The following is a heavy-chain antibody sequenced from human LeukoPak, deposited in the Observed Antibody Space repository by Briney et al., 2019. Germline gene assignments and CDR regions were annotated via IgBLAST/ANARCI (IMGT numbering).Heavy chain of an antibody. J-gene: IGHJ4*02. CDR1: GGSISSSSYY. CDR3: ARSRSGYYLFDY. V-gene: IGHV4-39*07. CDR2: TYYSGST. D-gene: IGHD3-22*01. Sequence: PSETLSLTCTVSGGSISSSSYYWGWIRQPPGKGLEWIGSTYYSGSTYYNPSLKSRVTISVDTSKNQFSLKLSSVTAADTAVYYCARSRSGYYLFDYWGQGTLVTVSS.